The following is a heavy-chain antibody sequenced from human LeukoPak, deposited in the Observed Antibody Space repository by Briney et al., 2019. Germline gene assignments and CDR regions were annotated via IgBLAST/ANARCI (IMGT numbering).Heavy chain of an antibody. CDR1: GFTLSNYG. D-gene: IGHD6-13*01. Sequence: PGGSLTLSCAASGFTLSNYGMHWVRQAPGKGLDWVAVIWYDGSYKYYADSVKGRFTISRDNSKNTLYLQMNSLRAEDTAVYYCAKVVQYTASTGAGLDYWGQGTLVTVSS. J-gene: IGHJ4*02. CDR3: AKVVQYTASTGAGLDY. V-gene: IGHV3-33*06. CDR2: IWYDGSYK.